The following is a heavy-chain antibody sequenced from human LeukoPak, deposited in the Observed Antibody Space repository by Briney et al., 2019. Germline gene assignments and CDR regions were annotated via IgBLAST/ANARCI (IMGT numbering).Heavy chain of an antibody. D-gene: IGHD2-15*01. V-gene: IGHV3-23*01. Sequence: GGSLRLSCAASGFTFSSYAMSWVRQAPGKGLEWVSGIGRSGADTYYTDSVKGRFTISRDNSKNTLYLQMNNLRGDDTAVFYCTKDARATPDGFDXXGQGTLXTVXS. J-gene: IGHJ4*02. CDR3: TKDARATPDGFDX. CDR1: GFTFSSYA. CDR2: IGRSGADT.